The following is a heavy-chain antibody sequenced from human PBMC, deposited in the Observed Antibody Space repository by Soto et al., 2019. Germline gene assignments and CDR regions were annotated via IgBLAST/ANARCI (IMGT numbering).Heavy chain of an antibody. CDR1: KLTVSSSY. D-gene: IGHD2-15*01. J-gene: IGHJ4*02. CDR2: IYSGGLT. Sequence: EVQLVETGGGLIQPGGSLRLSCAASKLTVSSSYMTWVRQAPGKGLEWVSVIYSGGLTYYADSVKGRFTISRDTSKNTLYLQMNTLGADDTAVYYCASSAGFCSGGSCYDYWGQGTLVTVSS. CDR3: ASSAGFCSGGSCYDY. V-gene: IGHV3-53*02.